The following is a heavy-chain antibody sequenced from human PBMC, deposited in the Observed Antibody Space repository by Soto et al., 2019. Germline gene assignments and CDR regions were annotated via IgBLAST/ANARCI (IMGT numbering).Heavy chain of an antibody. J-gene: IGHJ4*02. D-gene: IGHD6-13*01. Sequence: QVQLVQSGAEVKKPGASVKVSCKASGYTFTTYAIHWVRQAPGQRLEWMGWINCGNGETKYSQKFQGRVTITRDISATTVSMELSSLRSEDTVVYYCARYDRSSIDYWGQGTLVTVSS. CDR1: GYTFTTYA. CDR3: ARYDRSSIDY. CDR2: INCGNGET. V-gene: IGHV1-3*01.